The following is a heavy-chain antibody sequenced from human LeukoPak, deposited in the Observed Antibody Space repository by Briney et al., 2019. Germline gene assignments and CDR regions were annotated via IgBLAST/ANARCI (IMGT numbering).Heavy chain of an antibody. D-gene: IGHD5-18*01. CDR1: GYSFTKYW. Sequence: GESLKISCKGSGYSFTKYWIGWVRQMPGKGLEWMGLIYPGDSDIRYSPSFQGQVTISADKSISTAYLQWSSLKASDTAMYYCARREWDTAMVPTGWFDPWGQGTLVTVSS. J-gene: IGHJ5*02. CDR3: ARREWDTAMVPTGWFDP. CDR2: IYPGDSDI. V-gene: IGHV5-51*01.